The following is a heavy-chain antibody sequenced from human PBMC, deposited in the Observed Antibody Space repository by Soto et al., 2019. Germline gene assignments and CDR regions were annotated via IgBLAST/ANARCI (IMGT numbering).Heavy chain of an antibody. CDR3: ARPRGYSYGYVDY. CDR1: GGSISSSSYY. D-gene: IGHD5-18*01. CDR2: IYYSGST. Sequence: GPRTMPPSETLSLTCTVSGGSISSSSYYWGWIRQPPGKGLEWIGSIYYSGSTYYNPSLKSRVTISVDTSKNQFSLKLSSVTAADTAVYYCARPRGYSYGYVDYWGQGTLVTVSS. J-gene: IGHJ4*02. V-gene: IGHV4-39*01.